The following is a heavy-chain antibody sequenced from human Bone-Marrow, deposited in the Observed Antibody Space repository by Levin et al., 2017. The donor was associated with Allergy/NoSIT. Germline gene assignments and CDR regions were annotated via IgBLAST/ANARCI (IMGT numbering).Heavy chain of an antibody. V-gene: IGHV1-2*06. Sequence: ASVKVSCKASGYTFTGYYMHWVRQAPGQGLEWMGRINSNSGDTDFAQKFRGRVTMTRDTSSNTAFMELSRLRSDDTAIYYCARGNADYWGQGTLVTVSS. D-gene: IGHD1-1*01. CDR3: ARGNADY. CDR2: INSNSGDT. CDR1: GYTFTGYY. J-gene: IGHJ4*02.